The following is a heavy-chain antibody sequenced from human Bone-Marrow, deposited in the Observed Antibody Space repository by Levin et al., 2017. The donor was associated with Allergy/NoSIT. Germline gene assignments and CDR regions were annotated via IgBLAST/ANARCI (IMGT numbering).Heavy chain of an antibody. J-gene: IGHJ6*02. V-gene: IGHV1-8*02. CDR2: INPQTGNT. CDR1: GYNFNNYD. Sequence: ASVKVSCQASGYNFNNYDINWVRQATGQGLEWLGCINPQTGNTGYAQKIQGRVTMTGDSSTSTAYMELSSLTSEDTAVYYCAREMGASRADVWGQGTTVIVSS. CDR3: AREMGASRADV. D-gene: IGHD3-16*01.